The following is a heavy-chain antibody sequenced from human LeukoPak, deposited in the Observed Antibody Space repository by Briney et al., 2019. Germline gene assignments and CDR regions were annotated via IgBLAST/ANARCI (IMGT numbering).Heavy chain of an antibody. D-gene: IGHD5-18*01. CDR1: GFTFSSYS. J-gene: IGHJ4*02. V-gene: IGHV3-48*01. CDR3: ARERGYNYGYSDY. CDR2: ISSSSSTI. Sequence: GGSLRLSCAASGFTFSSYSMNWVRQAPGKGLEWVSYISSSSSTIYYADSVKSRFTISRDNAKNSLYLQMNSLRAEDTAVYYCARERGYNYGYSDYWGQGTLVTVSS.